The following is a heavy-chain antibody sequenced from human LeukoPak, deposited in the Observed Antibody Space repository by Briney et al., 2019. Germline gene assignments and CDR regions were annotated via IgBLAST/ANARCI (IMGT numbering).Heavy chain of an antibody. CDR3: TTDAIYPTRITSD. J-gene: IGHJ4*02. V-gene: IGHV3-15*01. D-gene: IGHD3-10*01. CDR2: IKSKTDGGTT. CDR1: GFTFSNAW. Sequence: GGSLRLSCAASGFTFSNAWMSWVRQAPGKGLEWVGRIKSKTDGGTTDYAAPVKGRFTISRDDSKNTLYLQMNSLKTEDTAVYYCTTDAIYPTRITSDWGQGTLVTVSS.